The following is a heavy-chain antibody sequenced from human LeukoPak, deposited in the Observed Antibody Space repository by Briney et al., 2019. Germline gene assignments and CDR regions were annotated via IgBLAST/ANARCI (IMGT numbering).Heavy chain of an antibody. CDR2: IYSRGKT. Sequence: SETLSLTCTVSGVSISTDNFFWNWIRQPAGKGLEWIGRIYSRGKTDYNPSLRTRVTLSIDTSKNQFSLKLTSVTAADTAVYYCATYYDKYNGGHGLDIWGLGTMVTASS. D-gene: IGHD3-22*01. V-gene: IGHV4-61*02. J-gene: IGHJ3*02. CDR3: ATYYDKYNGGHGLDI. CDR1: GVSISTDNFF.